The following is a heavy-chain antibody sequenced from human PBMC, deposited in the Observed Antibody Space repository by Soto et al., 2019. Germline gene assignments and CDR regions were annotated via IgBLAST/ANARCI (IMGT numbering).Heavy chain of an antibody. CDR2: IKEDGSAK. CDR1: GFIFSSHW. V-gene: IGHV3-7*04. Sequence: GGSLRLSCEASGFIFSSHWMSWVRQAPGKGLEWVARIKEDGSAKQYVDSVEGRFTISRDNDKMSLYLQMSSLRAEDTAVYYCVRDYGNYWGQGTLVTVSS. D-gene: IGHD4-17*01. CDR3: VRDYGNY. J-gene: IGHJ4*02.